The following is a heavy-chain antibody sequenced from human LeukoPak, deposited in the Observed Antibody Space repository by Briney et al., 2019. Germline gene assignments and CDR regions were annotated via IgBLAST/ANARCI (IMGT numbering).Heavy chain of an antibody. Sequence: ASVKVSCKASGYTFPNYGISWVRQAPGQGLEWMGWISAYNGNTNYAQKVQDRVTMTTDTPTRTAYMELRSLRSDDTAVYYCARDKGLGPAVAGIDYWGQGTLVTVSS. V-gene: IGHV1-18*01. CDR3: ARDKGLGPAVAGIDY. CDR2: ISAYNGNT. J-gene: IGHJ4*02. CDR1: GYTFPNYG. D-gene: IGHD6-19*01.